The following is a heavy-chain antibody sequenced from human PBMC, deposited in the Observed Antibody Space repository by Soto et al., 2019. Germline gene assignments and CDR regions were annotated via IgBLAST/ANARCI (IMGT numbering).Heavy chain of an antibody. D-gene: IGHD2-21*02. Sequence: QITLKESGPTLVKPTQTLTLTCTFSAFSLSTGGVGVGWIRQPPGKALEWLALIYWDDDKRYSPSLRSRLTITKDTHKNXVXLXMXXMDPVDTATYYCIQSRCGGDCLQSYASYYYYGMDVWGQGTTVTVSS. CDR2: IYWDDDK. V-gene: IGHV2-5*02. CDR1: AFSLSTGGVG. CDR3: IQSRCGGDCLQSYASYYYYGMDV. J-gene: IGHJ6*02.